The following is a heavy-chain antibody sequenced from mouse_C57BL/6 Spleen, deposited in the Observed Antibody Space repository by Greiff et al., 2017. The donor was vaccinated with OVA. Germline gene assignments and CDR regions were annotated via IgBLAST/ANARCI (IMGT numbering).Heavy chain of an antibody. J-gene: IGHJ4*01. D-gene: IGHD1-1*01. Sequence: QVTLKVSGPGILQSSQTLSLTCSFSGFSLSTSGMGVSWIRQPSGQGLVWLAHIYWADDKRHNPSLKSRLTLSKDTSRNQVLLKITRVDTADTATYCGARKADYGSPHARDYWGQGTSGTVSS. CDR2: IYWADDK. CDR3: ARKADYGSPHARDY. CDR1: GFSLSTSGMG. V-gene: IGHV8-12*01.